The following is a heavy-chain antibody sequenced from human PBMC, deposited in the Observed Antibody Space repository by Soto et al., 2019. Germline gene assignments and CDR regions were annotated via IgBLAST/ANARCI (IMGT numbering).Heavy chain of an antibody. CDR2: ISSNGVGT. CDR1: GFTLSGYA. CDR3: ARRARPDFYYMDV. Sequence: EVQLAESGGGLAQPGGSLRLSCAASGFTLSGYAMDWVRQAPGKGLEYVSGISSNGVGTYYANYVQGRFTISGDNSKNTVYLQMGSVRPEDRAVYYCARRARPDFYYMDVWGKGTTVTVSS. J-gene: IGHJ6*03. D-gene: IGHD6-6*01. V-gene: IGHV3-64*01.